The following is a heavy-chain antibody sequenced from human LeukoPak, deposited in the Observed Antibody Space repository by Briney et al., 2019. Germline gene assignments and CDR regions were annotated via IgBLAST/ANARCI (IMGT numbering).Heavy chain of an antibody. D-gene: IGHD6-6*01. CDR2: IYSGGGT. CDR1: GFTVSSSY. CDR3: ASNSRAARQFDY. V-gene: IGHV3-66*01. J-gene: IGHJ4*02. Sequence: GGSLRLSCEASGFTVSSSYMSWVRQAPGKGLEWVAIIYSGGGTYYADSVKGRFTISRDNSKNTLYLQVNSLRAEDTAMYYCASNSRAARQFDYWGQGTLVTVSS.